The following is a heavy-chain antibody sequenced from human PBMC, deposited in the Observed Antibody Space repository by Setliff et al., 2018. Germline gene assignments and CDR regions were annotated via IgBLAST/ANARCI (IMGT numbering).Heavy chain of an antibody. Sequence: PSETLSLTCTVSGGSISSDTYYWSWFRQSAGKGLEWIGRIYTGGSTNYNPSLKSRVTISLDTSKNHFSLTLTSVTAADTAVYYCARGRGLEWLPESWFDPWGQGTLVTVSS. CDR2: IYTGGST. CDR1: GGSISSDTYY. V-gene: IGHV4-61*02. CDR3: ARGRGLEWLPESWFDP. D-gene: IGHD3-3*01. J-gene: IGHJ5*02.